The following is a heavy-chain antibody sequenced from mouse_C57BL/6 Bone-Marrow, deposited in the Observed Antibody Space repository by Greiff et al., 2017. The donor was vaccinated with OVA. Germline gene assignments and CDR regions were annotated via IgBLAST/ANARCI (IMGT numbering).Heavy chain of an antibody. CDR3: ATPIYDGYYGVVWFAY. V-gene: IGHV2-2*01. CDR2: IWSGGST. D-gene: IGHD2-3*01. Sequence: VQLQESGPGLVQPSQCLSITCTVSGFSLTSYGVHWVRQSPGKGLEWLGVIWSGGSTNYNEAFISRLSISKDNSKSQVFFRMSSLQADDTAIDYCATPIYDGYYGVVWFAYWGRGTLVTVSA. CDR1: GFSLTSYG. J-gene: IGHJ3*01.